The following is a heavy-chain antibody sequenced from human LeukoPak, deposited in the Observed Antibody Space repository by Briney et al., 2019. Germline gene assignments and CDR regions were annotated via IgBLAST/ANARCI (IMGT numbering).Heavy chain of an antibody. J-gene: IGHJ4*02. CDR2: INPNSGGT. CDR3: AGGSYYDNSPLDS. D-gene: IGHD3-22*01. Sequence: ASVKVSCTTSGYTFIGYYIHWVRQAPGQGLEWMGWINPNSGGTNYAQMFQGRVTMTRDTSISTAYMELSRLRSDDTAVYYCAGGSYYDNSPLDSWGQGTLVTVSS. V-gene: IGHV1-2*02. CDR1: GYTFIGYY.